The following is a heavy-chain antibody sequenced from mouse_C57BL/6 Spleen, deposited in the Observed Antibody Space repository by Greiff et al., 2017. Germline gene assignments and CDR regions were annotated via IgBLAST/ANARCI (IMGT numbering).Heavy chain of an antibody. CDR1: GYTFTSYT. V-gene: IGHV1-4*01. Sequence: VQLVESGAELARPGASVKMSCKASGYTFTSYTMHWVKQRPGQGLEWIGYINPSSGYTKYNQKCKDKATLTADKSSSTAYMQLSSLTSEDSAVYYCARGYYFDYWGQGTTLTVSS. J-gene: IGHJ2*01. CDR2: INPSSGYT. CDR3: ARGYYFDY.